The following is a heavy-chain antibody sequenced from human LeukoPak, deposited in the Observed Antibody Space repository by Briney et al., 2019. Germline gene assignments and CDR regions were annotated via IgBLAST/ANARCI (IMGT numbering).Heavy chain of an antibody. CDR1: GGSISSYY. CDR3: ARAGIVGAPRGYYYYGMDV. CDR2: IYYSGST. Sequence: SETLSLTCTVSGGSISSYYWSWIRQPPGKGLEWIGYIYYSGSTNYNPSLKSRVTISVDTSKNQFSLKLSSVTAADTAVYYCARAGIVGAPRGYYYYGMDVWGQGTTVTVSS. D-gene: IGHD1-26*01. V-gene: IGHV4-59*01. J-gene: IGHJ6*02.